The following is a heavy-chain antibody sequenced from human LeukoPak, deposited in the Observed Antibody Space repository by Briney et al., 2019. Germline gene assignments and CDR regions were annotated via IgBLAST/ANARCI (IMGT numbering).Heavy chain of an antibody. J-gene: IGHJ4*02. Sequence: GGSLRLSCAASGFTFDYYGMSWVRQAPGKGLEWVSGINWNGAGTDYADSMKGRFTISRDNAKNSLYLQMNSLGAEDTALYYCARDRYYDTSGFLDYWGQGTLVTVSS. CDR3: ARDRYYDTSGFLDY. V-gene: IGHV3-20*04. D-gene: IGHD3-22*01. CDR2: INWNGAGT. CDR1: GFTFDYYG.